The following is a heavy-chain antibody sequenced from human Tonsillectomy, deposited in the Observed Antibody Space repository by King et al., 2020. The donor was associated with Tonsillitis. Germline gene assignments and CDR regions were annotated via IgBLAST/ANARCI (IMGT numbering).Heavy chain of an antibody. CDR2: IYPGDSDT. CDR3: ARPRHCGGDCYSHYYFDY. V-gene: IGHV5-51*01. Sequence: VQLVQSGAEVKKPGESLKISCKGSGYSFTSYWIGWVRQMPGKGLEGMGIIYPGDSDTRYSPSFLGQFTISADKSISTAYLQWSSLKASDTAMYYCARPRHCGGDCYSHYYFDYWGQGTLVTVSS. J-gene: IGHJ4*02. D-gene: IGHD2-21*02. CDR1: GYSFTSYW.